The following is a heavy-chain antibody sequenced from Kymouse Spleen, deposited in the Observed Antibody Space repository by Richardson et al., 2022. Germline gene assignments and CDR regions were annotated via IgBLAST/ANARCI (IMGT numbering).Heavy chain of an antibody. CDR1: GGSFSGYY. CDR3: ARGGTYYDFWSGYYPYYFDY. CDR2: INHSGST. J-gene: IGHJ4*02. D-gene: IGHD3-3*01. V-gene: IGHV4-34*01. Sequence: QVQLQQWGAGLLKPSETLSLTCAVYGGSFSGYYWSWIRQPPGKGLEWIGEINHSGSTNYNPSLKSRVTISVDTSKNQFSLKLSSVTAADTAVYYCARGGTYYDFWSGYYPYYFDYWGQGTLVTVSS.